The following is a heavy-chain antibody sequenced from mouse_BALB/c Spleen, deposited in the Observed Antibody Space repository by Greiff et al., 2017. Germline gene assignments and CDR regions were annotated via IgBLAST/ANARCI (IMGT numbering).Heavy chain of an antibody. CDR3: ARHQEFDV. CDR2: INPSNGRT. Sequence: QVQLQQSGPELVRPGASVKLSCKASGYTFTSYWMHWVKQRPGQGLEWIGEINPSNGRTNYNEKFKSKATLTVDKSSSTAYMQLSSLTSEDSAVYYCARHQEFDVWGAGTTVTVSS. V-gene: IGHV1S81*02. J-gene: IGHJ1*01. CDR1: GYTFTSYW.